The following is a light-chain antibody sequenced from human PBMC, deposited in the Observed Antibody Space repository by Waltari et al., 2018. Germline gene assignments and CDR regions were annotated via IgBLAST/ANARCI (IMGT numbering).Light chain of an antibody. J-gene: IGKJ4*01. CDR3: QQYGSSPLT. CDR2: GAS. V-gene: IGKV3-20*01. CDR1: QSVSSSY. Sequence: SGRARQSVSSSYLAWYQQKPGQAPRLLIYGASSRATGIPDRFSGSGSGTDFTLTISRLEPEDFAVYYCQQYGSSPLTFGGGTKVEIK.